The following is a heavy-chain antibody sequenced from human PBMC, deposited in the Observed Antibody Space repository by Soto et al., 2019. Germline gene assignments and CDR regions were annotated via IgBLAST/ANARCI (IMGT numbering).Heavy chain of an antibody. Sequence: SETLSLTCTVSGGSISSYYWSWIRQPPGKGLEWIGYIYYSGSTNYNPSLKSRVTISVDTSKNQFSLKLSSVTAADTAVYYCAGPLEGYDNDAFDIWGQGTMVTVSS. V-gene: IGHV4-59*01. J-gene: IGHJ3*02. CDR3: AGPLEGYDNDAFDI. D-gene: IGHD3-3*01. CDR1: GGSISSYY. CDR2: IYYSGST.